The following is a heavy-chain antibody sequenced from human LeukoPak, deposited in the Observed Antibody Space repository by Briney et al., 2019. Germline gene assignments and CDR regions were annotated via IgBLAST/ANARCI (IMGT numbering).Heavy chain of an antibody. V-gene: IGHV4-4*07. Sequence: SETLSLTCTVSGSSISNYYWSWIRQPAGKGLEWIGRIYTGGSTNYNPSLKSRVTMSIDTSKNQFSLKLSSVTAADTAVYYCARSTNNYDILTGYWVFDYWGQGTLVTVSS. CDR2: IYTGGST. J-gene: IGHJ4*02. CDR1: GSSISNYY. CDR3: ARSTNNYDILTGYWVFDY. D-gene: IGHD3-9*01.